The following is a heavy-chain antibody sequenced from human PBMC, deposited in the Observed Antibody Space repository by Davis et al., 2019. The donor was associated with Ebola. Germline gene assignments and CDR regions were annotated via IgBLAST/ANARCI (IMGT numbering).Heavy chain of an antibody. CDR2: IDPSDSKT. V-gene: IGHV5-10-1*01. CDR1: GYYFTSYW. CDR3: ARRGFRNYDSSGYYLYFDY. J-gene: IGHJ4*02. Sequence: GESLKISCKGSGYYFTSYWISWVRQMPGRGLEWMGRIDPSDSKTDYSPSFQGHVTISADKSISTAYLQWSSLKASDTAMYYCARRGFRNYDSSGYYLYFDYWGQGTLVTVSS. D-gene: IGHD3-22*01.